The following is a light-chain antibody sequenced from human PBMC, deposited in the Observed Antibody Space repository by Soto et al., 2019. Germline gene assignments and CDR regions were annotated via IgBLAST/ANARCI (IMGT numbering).Light chain of an antibody. CDR2: LKTDGSH. Sequence: QPVLTQSPSASASLGASVKLTCTLSSGHSSYAIAWHQQQPEKGPRYLMKLKTDGSHSKGDGIPDRFSGSTSGAECYLTISSLQSEDEADYYCETWGTGIGVFGGGTKLTVL. V-gene: IGLV4-69*01. CDR1: SGHSSYA. J-gene: IGLJ2*01. CDR3: ETWGTGIGV.